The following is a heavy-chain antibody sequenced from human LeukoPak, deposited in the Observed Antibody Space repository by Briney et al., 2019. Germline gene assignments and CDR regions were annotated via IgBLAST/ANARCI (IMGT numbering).Heavy chain of an antibody. Sequence: SGTLSLTCTVSGGSISSGDYYWTWIRQPTRKGLEWIGYIYYSGSTYYKSSLKSRISISGDTSKNQFSLNLSSVTAADTAVYYCARCYRLLYEGGWYYYMDVWGKGTTVTVSS. CDR1: GGSISSGDYY. V-gene: IGHV4-30-4*08. CDR2: IYYSGST. D-gene: IGHD2-2*02. J-gene: IGHJ6*03. CDR3: ARCYRLLYEGGWYYYMDV.